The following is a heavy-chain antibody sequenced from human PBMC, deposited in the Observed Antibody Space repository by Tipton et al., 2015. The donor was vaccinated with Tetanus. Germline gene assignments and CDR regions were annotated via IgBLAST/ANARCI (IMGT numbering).Heavy chain of an antibody. CDR1: GFIFSSYG. Sequence: SLRLSCAASGFIFSSYGIHWVRQAPGKGLEWVAVSWYDGTDKYYADSVKGRFTISRDNSKNTLYLQMNSLRAEDTAVYYCARVADCSGGSCFSGAFDNWGQGTLVSFSS. CDR2: SWYDGTDK. D-gene: IGHD2-15*01. CDR3: ARVADCSGGSCFSGAFDN. J-gene: IGHJ4*02. V-gene: IGHV3-33*01.